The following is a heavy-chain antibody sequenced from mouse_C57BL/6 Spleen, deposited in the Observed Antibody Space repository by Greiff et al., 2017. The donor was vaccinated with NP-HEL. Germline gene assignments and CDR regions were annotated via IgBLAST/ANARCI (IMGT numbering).Heavy chain of an antibody. CDR2: IDPSDSYT. CDR1: GYTFTSYW. V-gene: IGHV1-50*01. D-gene: IGHD1-1*01. J-gene: IGHJ2*01. CDR3: ARPPLITTVVGRSY. Sequence: QVQLQQPGAELVKPGASVKLSCKASGYTFTSYWMQWVKQRPGQGLEWIGEIDPSDSYTNYNQKFKGKATLTVDTSSSTAYMQLSSLTSEDSAVYYCARPPLITTVVGRSYWGQGTTLTVSS.